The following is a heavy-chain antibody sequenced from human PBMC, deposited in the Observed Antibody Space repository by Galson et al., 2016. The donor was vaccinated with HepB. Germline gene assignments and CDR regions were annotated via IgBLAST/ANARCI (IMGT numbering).Heavy chain of an antibody. V-gene: IGHV2-70*01. J-gene: IGHJ6*03. CDR2: IDWDDDK. CDR1: GFSLSASGMC. Sequence: PALVKPTQTLTLTCTFSGFSLSASGMCVSWIRQPPGKALEWLALIDWDDDKYYSTSLKTRLTISKDPAKNQVVLTMTNMDPVDTATYYCARTAVPLTARDYYMDGWGKGTTVTVSS. CDR3: ARTAVPLTARDYYMDG. D-gene: IGHD2/OR15-2a*01.